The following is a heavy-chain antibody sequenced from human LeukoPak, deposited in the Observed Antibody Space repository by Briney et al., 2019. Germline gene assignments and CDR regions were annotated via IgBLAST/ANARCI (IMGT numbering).Heavy chain of an antibody. CDR3: ARISSSSFHFDY. V-gene: IGHV2-70*04. Sequence: SGPTLVNPTETPTLTCTFSGFSLSTIGMRVNWIRQPPGKALEWLARIDWDDDKFYSTSLKTRLTISKDTSKNQVVLTMTNLDPVDTATYYCARISSSSFHFDYWGQGTLVTVSS. J-gene: IGHJ4*02. CDR1: GFSLSTIGMR. CDR2: IDWDDDK. D-gene: IGHD6-13*01.